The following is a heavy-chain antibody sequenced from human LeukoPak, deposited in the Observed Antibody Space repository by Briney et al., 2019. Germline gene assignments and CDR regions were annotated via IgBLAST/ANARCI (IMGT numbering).Heavy chain of an antibody. CDR1: GFTFGDYA. Sequence: GGSLRLSCTASGFTFGDYAMSWVRQAPGEGLEWVVFIRSKAYGGTTEYAASVKGRFTISRDDSKSIAYLQMNSLKTEDTAVYYCTRGYYYGSGSYMYGFDYWGQGTLVTVSS. J-gene: IGHJ4*02. V-gene: IGHV3-49*04. CDR3: TRGYYYGSGSYMYGFDY. CDR2: IRSKAYGGTT. D-gene: IGHD3-10*01.